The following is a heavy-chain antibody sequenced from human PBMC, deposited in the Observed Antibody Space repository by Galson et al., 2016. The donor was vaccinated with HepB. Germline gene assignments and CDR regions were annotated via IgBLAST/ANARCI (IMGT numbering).Heavy chain of an antibody. Sequence: SLRLSCAASGFAFSSHWMHWVRQDLGKGLVWVSRINSDGTISNYADYVKGRFTISRDNAKNTLYLQMNRLRAEDTALYFCVRDHSVVPTTAYNWFDPWGRGTLVTVSS. CDR2: INSDGTIS. V-gene: IGHV3-74*01. CDR3: VRDHSVVPTTAYNWFDP. J-gene: IGHJ5*02. D-gene: IGHD4-23*01. CDR1: GFAFSSHW.